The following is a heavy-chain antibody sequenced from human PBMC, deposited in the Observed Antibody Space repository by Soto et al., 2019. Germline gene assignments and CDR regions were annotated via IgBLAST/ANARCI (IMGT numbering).Heavy chain of an antibody. D-gene: IGHD1-20*01. CDR3: AKPPDYNWNDY. Sequence: GGYLRVACTSTQVTFSTIAMRCVRQAQGKGLEWISAVSGSGGSTYSADSVKGRFTISRDNSKDTLYLQMNNLRAEDTAVYHGAKPPDYNWNDYWGQGP. CDR1: QVTFSTIA. CDR2: VSGSGGST. J-gene: IGHJ4*02. V-gene: IGHV3-23*01.